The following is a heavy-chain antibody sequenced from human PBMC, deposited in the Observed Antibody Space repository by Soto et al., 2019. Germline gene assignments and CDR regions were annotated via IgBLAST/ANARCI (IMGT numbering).Heavy chain of an antibody. D-gene: IGHD4-17*01. CDR3: CGPSTVTINWFFDL. V-gene: IGHV3-66*01. CDR2: IYGGGRT. Sequence: GGSLRLSCAASGFTVSNNYMSWVRQAPGKGLEWVSVIYGGGRTNSADSVKDRFTVSRDNSKNTLYLHMSSLRAEDTAVYYCCGPSTVTINWFFDLWGRGTLVTVSS. J-gene: IGHJ2*01. CDR1: GFTVSNNY.